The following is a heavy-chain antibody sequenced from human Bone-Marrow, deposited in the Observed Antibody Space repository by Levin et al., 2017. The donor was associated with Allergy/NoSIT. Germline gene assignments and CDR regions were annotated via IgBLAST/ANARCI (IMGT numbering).Heavy chain of an antibody. CDR1: GFTFKNYY. Sequence: RTGGSLRLSCEVSGFTFKNYYMSWIRQAPGKGLEWVAYISSGGGATFFTDSVKGRFAISRDNSKNSLYLEMNSLRPEDTAVYYCVREGGTTLTVNFDKWGQGTLVTVSS. V-gene: IGHV3-11*01. J-gene: IGHJ4*02. CDR2: ISSGGGAT. D-gene: IGHD4-11*01. CDR3: VREGGTTLTVNFDK.